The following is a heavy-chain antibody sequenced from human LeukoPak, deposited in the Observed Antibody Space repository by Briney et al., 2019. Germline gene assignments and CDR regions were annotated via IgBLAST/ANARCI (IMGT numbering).Heavy chain of an antibody. CDR2: IIPMFGTA. Sequence: RVASVKVPCKASGGTFSRHAINWVRQAPGQGLEWMGGIIPMFGTAKDAQKFQGRVTITADESTSTAYMELSSLRSEDTAVYYCASPLHSSGNYYGMDVWGQGTTVTVSS. CDR3: ASPLHSSGNYYGMDV. D-gene: IGHD3-22*01. J-gene: IGHJ6*02. V-gene: IGHV1-69*13. CDR1: GGTFSRHA.